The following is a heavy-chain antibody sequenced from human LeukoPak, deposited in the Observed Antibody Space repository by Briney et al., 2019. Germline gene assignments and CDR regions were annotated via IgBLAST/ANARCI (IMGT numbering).Heavy chain of an antibody. CDR3: ASGSSWYFGGFDP. CDR2: IFYSGST. D-gene: IGHD6-13*01. Sequence: NASETLSLTCTVSGGSISSYYWSWIRQPPGKGLEWIGYIFYSGSTNYNPSLKSRVTISVDTSKNQFSLKLSSVTAADTAVYYCASGSSWYFGGFDPWGQGTLVTVSS. J-gene: IGHJ5*02. CDR1: GGSISSYY. V-gene: IGHV4-59*01.